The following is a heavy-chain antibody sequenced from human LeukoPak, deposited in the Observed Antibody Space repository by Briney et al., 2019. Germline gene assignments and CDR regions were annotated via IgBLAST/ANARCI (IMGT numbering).Heavy chain of an antibody. CDR3: AELGITMIGGV. CDR1: GFSISVSEFSISDSY. Sequence: GGSLRLSCAASGFSISVSEFSISDSYMTWIRQTPRKGLEWLAYISGSGSDIYFADSVKGRFTISRDNAKNSLYLQMNSLRAEDTAVYYCAELGITMIGGVWGKGTTVTISS. CDR2: ISGSGSDI. D-gene: IGHD3-10*02. J-gene: IGHJ6*04. V-gene: IGHV3-11*04.